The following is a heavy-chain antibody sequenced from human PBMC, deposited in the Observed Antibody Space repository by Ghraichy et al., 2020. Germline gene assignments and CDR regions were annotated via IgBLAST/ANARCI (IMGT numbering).Heavy chain of an antibody. J-gene: IGHJ6*02. CDR2: ISGSGGST. CDR3: AKDRVEGIVVVITLSDYYYGMDV. Sequence: GESLNISCAASGFTFSSYAMSWVRQAPGKGLEWVSAISGSGGSTYYADSVKGRFTISRDNSKNTLYLQMNSLRAEDTAVYYCAKDRVEGIVVVITLSDYYYGMDVWGQGTTVTVSS. CDR1: GFTFSSYA. D-gene: IGHD3-22*01. V-gene: IGHV3-23*01.